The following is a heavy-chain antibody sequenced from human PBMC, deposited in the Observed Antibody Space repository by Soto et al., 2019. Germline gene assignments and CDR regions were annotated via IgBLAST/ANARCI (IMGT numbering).Heavy chain of an antibody. CDR1: GGSIRSYY. J-gene: IGHJ4*02. D-gene: IGHD4-17*01. Sequence: SETLSLTCTVSGGSIRSYYWGWIRQTPEKGLEWIGYIYHTGSTNYNPSLQTRVSISVDTSKNQFSLKLSSVTAADTAVYYCARRLSGDYGSYLDYWGQGTLVTVS. CDR3: ARRLSGDYGSYLDY. CDR2: IYHTGST. V-gene: IGHV4-59*08.